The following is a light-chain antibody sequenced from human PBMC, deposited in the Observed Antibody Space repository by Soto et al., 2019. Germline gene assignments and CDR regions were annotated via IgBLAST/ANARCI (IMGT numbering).Light chain of an antibody. CDR3: MQALPPYT. Sequence: DIVMTQSPLSLPVTPGEPASISCRSSQSLLHSNGYNYLDWYLQKPGQSPQLLIYLGSNRASGAPDRFSGSGSGTDFTLKISRVEAEDVGVYYCMQALPPYTFGQGTKLEIK. CDR2: LGS. V-gene: IGKV2-28*01. CDR1: QSLLHSNGYNY. J-gene: IGKJ2*01.